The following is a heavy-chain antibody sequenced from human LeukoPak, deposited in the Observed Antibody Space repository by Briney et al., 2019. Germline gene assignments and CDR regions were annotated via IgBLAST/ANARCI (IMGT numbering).Heavy chain of an antibody. CDR2: IYHSGST. CDR3: AGSGSYYRNFDY. J-gene: IGHJ4*02. CDR1: GGSISSSNW. D-gene: IGHD3-10*01. Sequence: PSETLSLTCAVSGGSISSSNWWSWVRQPPGKGLEWIGEIYHSGSTNYNPSLKSRVTISVDTSKNQFSLKLSSVTAADTAVYYCAGSGSYYRNFDYWGQGTLVTVSS. V-gene: IGHV4-4*02.